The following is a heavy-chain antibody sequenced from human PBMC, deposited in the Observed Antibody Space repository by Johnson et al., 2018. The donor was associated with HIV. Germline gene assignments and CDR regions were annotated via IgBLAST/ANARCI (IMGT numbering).Heavy chain of an antibody. CDR2: IYSGGST. CDR3: ATGVGIDAFDI. Sequence: VQLVESGGGLVQPGGSLRLSCAASGFTFSSYWMHWVRQAPGKGLVWVSVIYSGGSTYYADSVKGRFTISRDNSKNTLYLQMNSLRAEDTAVYYCATGVGIDAFDIWGQGTMVTVSS. V-gene: IGHV3-66*01. D-gene: IGHD2-21*01. J-gene: IGHJ3*02. CDR1: GFTFSSYW.